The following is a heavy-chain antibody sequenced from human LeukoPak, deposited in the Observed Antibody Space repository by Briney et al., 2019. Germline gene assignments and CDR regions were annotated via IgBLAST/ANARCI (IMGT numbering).Heavy chain of an antibody. V-gene: IGHV4-34*01. Sequence: KPSETLSLTCAVYGGSFSGYYWSWIRQPPGKGLEWIGEINHSGSTNYNPSLKSRVTISVDTYKNQFSLKLSSVTAADTAVYYCARGYSSSWRYDYYYYMDVWGKGTTVTVSS. CDR3: ARGYSSSWRYDYYYYMDV. D-gene: IGHD6-13*01. CDR2: INHSGST. CDR1: GGSFSGYY. J-gene: IGHJ6*03.